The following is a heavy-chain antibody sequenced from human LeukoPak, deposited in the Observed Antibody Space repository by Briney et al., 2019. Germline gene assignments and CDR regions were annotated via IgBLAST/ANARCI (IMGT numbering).Heavy chain of an antibody. Sequence: GGSLRLSCAASGFTFSSHSMNWVRQAPGKGLEWVSYISSSSSSIYYADSVKGRFTISRDNAKNSLYLQMNSLRDEDTAVYYCARARLTVSDGFDYWGQGTLVTVSS. V-gene: IGHV3-48*02. CDR1: GFTFSSHS. J-gene: IGHJ4*02. CDR2: ISSSSSSI. D-gene: IGHD6-19*01. CDR3: ARARLTVSDGFDY.